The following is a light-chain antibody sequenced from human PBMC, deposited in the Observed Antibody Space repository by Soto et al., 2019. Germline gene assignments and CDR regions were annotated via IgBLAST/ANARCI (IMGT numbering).Light chain of an antibody. Sequence: EIVLTQSPATLSLSPGERATLSCGASQSVSSSYLAWYQQKPGPAPRLLIYAASSRATGIPDRFSGSGSGTDFTLTISRLEPEDFAVYYCQQYGSSPPFTFGQGTRLEIK. CDR1: QSVSSSY. J-gene: IGKJ5*01. CDR2: AAS. CDR3: QQYGSSPPFT. V-gene: IGKV3D-20*01.